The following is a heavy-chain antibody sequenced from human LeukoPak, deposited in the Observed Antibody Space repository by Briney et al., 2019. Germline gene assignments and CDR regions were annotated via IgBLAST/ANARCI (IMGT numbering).Heavy chain of an antibody. D-gene: IGHD6-6*01. V-gene: IGHV1-46*01. Sequence: ASVKVSCKASGYTFTSYYMHWVRQAPGQGLEWMGIINPSGGSTSYAQKFQGRVTMTRDMSTSTVYMELSSLRSEDTAVYYCARDSFVRSRSSLGYYYYYMDVWGKGTTVTVSS. CDR3: ARDSFVRSRSSLGYYYYYMDV. CDR1: GYTFTSYY. J-gene: IGHJ6*03. CDR2: INPSGGST.